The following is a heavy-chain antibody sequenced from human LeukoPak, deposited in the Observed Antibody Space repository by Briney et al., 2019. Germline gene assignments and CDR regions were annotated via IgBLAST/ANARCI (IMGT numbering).Heavy chain of an antibody. CDR3: ARAPGYCSGGSCYTPPAEYFRH. D-gene: IGHD2-15*01. V-gene: IGHV4-31*03. CDR2: IYYSGST. Sequence: SETLSLTCTVSGGSISSGGYYWSWIRQHPGKGLEWIGYIYYSGSTYYNPSLKSRVTISVDTSKNQFSLKLSSVTAADTAVYYCARAPGYCSGGSCYTPPAEYFRHWGQGTLVTVSS. J-gene: IGHJ1*01. CDR1: GGSISSGGYY.